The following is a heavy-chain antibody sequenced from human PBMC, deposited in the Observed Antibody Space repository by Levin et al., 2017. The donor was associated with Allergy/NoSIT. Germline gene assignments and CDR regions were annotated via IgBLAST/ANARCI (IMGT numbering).Heavy chain of an antibody. J-gene: IGHJ4*02. D-gene: IGHD3-10*01. CDR3: AKGDEYGSGRIIPRGY. Sequence: GESLKISCAASGFTFSSYAMSWVRQAPGKGLEWVSAISGSGGSTYYADSVKGRFTISRDNSKNTLYLQMNSLRAEDTAVYYCAKGDEYGSGRIIPRGYWGQGTLVTVSS. V-gene: IGHV3-23*01. CDR1: GFTFSSYA. CDR2: ISGSGGST.